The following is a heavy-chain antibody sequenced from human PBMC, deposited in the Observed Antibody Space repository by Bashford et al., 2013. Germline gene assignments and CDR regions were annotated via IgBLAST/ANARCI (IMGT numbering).Heavy chain of an antibody. CDR3: ARDPDGDYQDWYFDL. CDR2: IYYSGST. J-gene: IGHJ2*01. Sequence: SETLSLTCTVSGDSISSGTYYWNWLRQPAGKGLEWIGTIYYSGSTHYNPSLKSRVTMSLDTSKNQFFLQLSSVSAADTAVYHCARDPDGDYQDWYFDLWGRGTLVTVSS. V-gene: IGHV4-39*07. D-gene: IGHD4-17*01. CDR1: GDSISSGTYY.